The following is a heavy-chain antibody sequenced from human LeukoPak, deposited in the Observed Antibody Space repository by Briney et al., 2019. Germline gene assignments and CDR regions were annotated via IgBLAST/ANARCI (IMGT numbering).Heavy chain of an antibody. V-gene: IGHV3-43*01. CDR1: GFTFDDYT. CDR3: AKDKSQGFDY. CDR2: ISWDGGRT. Sequence: GGSLRLSCAASGFTFDDYTMHWVRQAPGKGLEWVSLISWDGGRTYYADSVKGRFTISRDNSKNSLYLQMNSLRTEDTALYYCAKDKSQGFDYWGQGTLVTVSS. J-gene: IGHJ4*02.